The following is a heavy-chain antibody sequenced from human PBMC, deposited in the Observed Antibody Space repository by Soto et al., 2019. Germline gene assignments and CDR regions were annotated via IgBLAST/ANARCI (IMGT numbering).Heavy chain of an antibody. CDR2: IYWDDDK. CDR3: AHSRSYGDYVDFDY. Sequence: QITLKESGPTLVKPTQTLTLTCTFSGFSLSTSGVGVGWIRQRPGKALEWRELIYWDDDKRYSPSLKSRLTITKDPSKIQVVLTMTNMDPVDTATYYCAHSRSYGDYVDFDYWGQGTLVTVSS. CDR1: GFSLSTSGVG. D-gene: IGHD4-17*01. J-gene: IGHJ4*02. V-gene: IGHV2-5*02.